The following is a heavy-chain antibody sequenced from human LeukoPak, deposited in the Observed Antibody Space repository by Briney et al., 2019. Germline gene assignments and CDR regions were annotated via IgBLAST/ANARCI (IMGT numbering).Heavy chain of an antibody. CDR1: GGSMSSYY. CDR3: ARGGVDSVARPYLFDC. Sequence: SETLSLTCTVSGGSMSSYYWSWIRQPPGKGLEWIGYVYYSGYTTYNPSLKSRVTISVDTSENQFSLKLASVTAADTALYYCARGGVDSVARPYLFDCWGQGTLVTVSS. D-gene: IGHD6-6*01. J-gene: IGHJ4*02. CDR2: VYYSGYT. V-gene: IGHV4-59*01.